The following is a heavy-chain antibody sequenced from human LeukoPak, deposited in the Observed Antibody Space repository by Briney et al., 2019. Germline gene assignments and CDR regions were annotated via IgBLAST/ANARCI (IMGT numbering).Heavy chain of an antibody. CDR3: ARDGIVGATNGFDY. CDR2: ISSSSSYI. Sequence: GGSLRLSCAASGYTFSSYSMNWVRQAPGKGLEWVSSISSSSSYIYYADSVKGRFTISRDNAKNSLYLQMNSLRAEDTAVYYCARDGIVGATNGFDYWGQGTLVTVSS. J-gene: IGHJ4*02. D-gene: IGHD1-26*01. CDR1: GYTFSSYS. V-gene: IGHV3-21*01.